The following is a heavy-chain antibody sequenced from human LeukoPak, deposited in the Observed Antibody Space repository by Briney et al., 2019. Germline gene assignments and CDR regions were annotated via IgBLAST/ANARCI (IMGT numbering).Heavy chain of an antibody. CDR1: GGSISSSSYY. V-gene: IGHV4-39*07. CDR2: IYYSAST. CDR3: ARRQNSVTIFGMIRVGYYYMDV. J-gene: IGHJ6*03. D-gene: IGHD3-3*01. Sequence: SETLSLTCTVSGGSISSSSYYWGWIRQPPGKGLEWIGSIYYSASTYYNPSLKSRVTISVDTSKNQFSLKLSSVTAADTAVYYCARRQNSVTIFGMIRVGYYYMDVWGKGTTVTVSS.